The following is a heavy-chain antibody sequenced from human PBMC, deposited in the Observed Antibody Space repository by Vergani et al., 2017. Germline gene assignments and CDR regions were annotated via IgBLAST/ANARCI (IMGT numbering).Heavy chain of an antibody. D-gene: IGHD3-3*01. J-gene: IGHJ6*02. Sequence: EVPLVQSGAEVKKPGESLTISCQASGYIFTTHWIGWVRQMPGKGLEWMGIIYAGDSDTRYNPSFKGQVTISADKSISTAYLQWSSLKASDTAMYYCATSRHYDFWSGYYSAMDVWGQGTTVTVSS. V-gene: IGHV5-51*01. CDR2: IYAGDSDT. CDR1: GYIFTTHW. CDR3: ATSRHYDFWSGYYSAMDV.